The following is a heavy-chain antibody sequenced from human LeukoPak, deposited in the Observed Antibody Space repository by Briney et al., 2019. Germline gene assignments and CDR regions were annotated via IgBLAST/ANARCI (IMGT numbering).Heavy chain of an antibody. CDR2: INPSGGST. Sequence: ASVKVSCKASGYTFTSYYMHWVRQAPGQGLEWMGIINPSGGSTSYAQKFQGRVNMTRDMSTSTVYMELSSLRSEDTAVYYCASAGWVGATGYFDYWGQGTLVTVSS. D-gene: IGHD1-26*01. V-gene: IGHV1-46*01. CDR1: GYTFTSYY. J-gene: IGHJ4*02. CDR3: ASAGWVGATGYFDY.